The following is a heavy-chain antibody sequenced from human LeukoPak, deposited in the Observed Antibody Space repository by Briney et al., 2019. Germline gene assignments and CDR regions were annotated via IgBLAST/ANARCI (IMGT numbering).Heavy chain of an antibody. V-gene: IGHV4-59*08. CDR3: ARHRGWLQDAFDI. CDR2: IYHSGST. D-gene: IGHD5-24*01. Sequence: SETLSLTCTVSGGSISSYYWSWIRQPPGKGLEWIGYIYHSGSTNYNPSLKSRVTISVDTSKNQFSLKLSSVTAADTAVYYCARHRGWLQDAFDIWGQGTMVTVSS. J-gene: IGHJ3*02. CDR1: GGSISSYY.